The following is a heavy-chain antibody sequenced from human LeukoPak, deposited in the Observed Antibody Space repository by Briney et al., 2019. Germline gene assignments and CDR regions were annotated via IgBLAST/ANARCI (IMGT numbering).Heavy chain of an antibody. CDR3: TRVVLVGTTYSYFDY. CDR2: TRKKTNSYTT. J-gene: IGHJ4*02. Sequence: AGSLRLSCAASGFTFSDHYMDWVRQAPGKGLEWIGRTRKKTNSYTTEYAASVKGRFTISRDDSNNSLYLQMSSLKAEDTAVYYCTRVVLVGTTYSYFDYWGQGTLVTVSS. D-gene: IGHD1-26*01. CDR1: GFTFSDHY. V-gene: IGHV3-72*01.